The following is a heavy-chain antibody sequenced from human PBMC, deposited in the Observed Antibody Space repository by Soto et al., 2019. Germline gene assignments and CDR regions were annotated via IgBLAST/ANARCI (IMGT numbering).Heavy chain of an antibody. J-gene: IGHJ4*02. Sequence: QVQLVQSGAEVKKPGSSVKVSCKASGGTFSSYTISWVRQAPGQGLEWMGRIIPILGIANYAQKFQGRVTITADNSTSTAYMELSSLRSEDTAVYYCASRAGLAEIDYWGQGTLVTVSS. CDR1: GGTFSSYT. V-gene: IGHV1-69*02. CDR3: ASRAGLAEIDY. CDR2: IIPILGIA.